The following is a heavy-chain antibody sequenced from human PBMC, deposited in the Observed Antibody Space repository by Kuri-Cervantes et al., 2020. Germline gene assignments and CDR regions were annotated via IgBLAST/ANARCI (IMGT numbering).Heavy chain of an antibody. D-gene: IGHD6-19*01. CDR3: ARQRPGIAVAGTFDY. J-gene: IGHJ4*02. CDR1: GFTFSSYG. Sequence: GESLKISCAASGFTFSSYGMHWVRQAPGKGLEWVAVIWYDGNNKYYADSVKGRFTISRDNSKNTLDLQMNSLRAEDTAVYYCARQRPGIAVAGTFDYWGQGTLVTVSS. CDR2: IWYDGNNK. V-gene: IGHV3-33*08.